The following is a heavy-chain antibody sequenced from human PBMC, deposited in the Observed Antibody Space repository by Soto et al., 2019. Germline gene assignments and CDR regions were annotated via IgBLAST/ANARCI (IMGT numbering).Heavy chain of an antibody. CDR3: ARWGTTGGLDV. J-gene: IGHJ1*01. CDR2: TSYDGSDK. D-gene: IGHD3-16*01. Sequence: QVHLVESGGGVVQPGTSVRVSCVGSGFTFRSYVIHWVRQAPGKGLEWVALTSYDGSDKYYGDSVRGRFTISRDNSRNTVDLQMNSLRLEDTALYYCARWGTTGGLDVWGQGTLVSVSS. CDR1: GFTFRSYV. V-gene: IGHV3-30*19.